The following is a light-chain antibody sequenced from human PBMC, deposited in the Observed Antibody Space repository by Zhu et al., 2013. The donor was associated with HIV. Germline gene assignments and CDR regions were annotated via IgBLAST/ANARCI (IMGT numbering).Light chain of an antibody. V-gene: IGLV1-47*01. CDR3: QSYDNSLGGSKV. Sequence: QSVLTQSPSASGTPGQTMTLSCSGSSSNVGSNYVYWYQQLPGTTPKLLMYRDKHRPSGVSTRFSGAKSGNTAYLTISGLQAEDEADYYCQSYDNSLGGSKVFGGGTKLTVL. J-gene: IGLJ3*02. CDR1: SSNVGSNY. CDR2: RDK.